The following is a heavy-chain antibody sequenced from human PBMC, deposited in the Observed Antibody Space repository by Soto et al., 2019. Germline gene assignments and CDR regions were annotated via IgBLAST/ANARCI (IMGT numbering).Heavy chain of an antibody. CDR3: ARDVEWELVELGLSFCGLDV. V-gene: IGHV1-18*04. J-gene: IGHJ6*02. Sequence: QVKLVQSGGEVKKPGASVKVSCKASGFTFTDYSISWVRQAPGQGLEWMGWISAYSGHTNYAQHFQGRVTMTTDTPTSTDYMELKSLRPDDTAIYYGARDVEWELVELGLSFCGLDVWGRGTSITVSS. D-gene: IGHD1-26*01. CDR1: GFTFTDYS. CDR2: ISAYSGHT.